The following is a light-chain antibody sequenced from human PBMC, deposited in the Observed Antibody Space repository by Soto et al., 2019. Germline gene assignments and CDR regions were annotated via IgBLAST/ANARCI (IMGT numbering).Light chain of an antibody. CDR2: GAS. Sequence: EIVLTQSPGTLSLSPGERATLSCRASQSVSSSFLAWYQQKPGQAPRLLIYGASSRATGIPDRFSGSGSGTDFTLTSSRLELEDVAVYYCQQYGSSPLTFGGGTKVEIK. CDR3: QQYGSSPLT. CDR1: QSVSSSF. V-gene: IGKV3-20*01. J-gene: IGKJ4*01.